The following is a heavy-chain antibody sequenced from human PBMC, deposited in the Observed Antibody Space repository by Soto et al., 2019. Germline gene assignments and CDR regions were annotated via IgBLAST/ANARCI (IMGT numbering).Heavy chain of an antibody. CDR1: GFTFSSYA. J-gene: IGHJ4*02. CDR2: ISSNGGST. D-gene: IGHD5-18*01. CDR3: VKDRGYSYGYDYFDY. Sequence: GGSLRLSCSASGFTFSSYAMHWVRQAPGKGLEYVSAISSNGGSTYYADSVKGRFTISRDNSKNTLYLQLSSLRAEDTAVYYCVKDRGYSYGYDYFDYWGQGTLVTVSS. V-gene: IGHV3-64D*06.